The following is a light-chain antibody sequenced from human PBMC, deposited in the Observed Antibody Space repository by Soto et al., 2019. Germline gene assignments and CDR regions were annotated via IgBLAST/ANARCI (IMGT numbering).Light chain of an antibody. J-gene: IGKJ3*01. Sequence: DIQLTQSPSSLSASVGDTVTITCRASQTVSRYLNWYQQKSGTAPKLLIYAASTLHTGVPSRFSGRGSGTEFTLTISSLQPDDFATYYCQQFTSYSSLTFGPGTKVHIK. CDR2: AAS. CDR1: QTVSRY. V-gene: IGKV1-39*01. CDR3: QQFTSYSSLT.